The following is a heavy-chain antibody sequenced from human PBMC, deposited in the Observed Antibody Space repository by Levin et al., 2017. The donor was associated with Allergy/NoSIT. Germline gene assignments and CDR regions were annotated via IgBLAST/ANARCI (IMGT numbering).Heavy chain of an antibody. CDR3: ARDNIGLPDAFDI. V-gene: IGHV3-9*01. J-gene: IGHJ3*02. CDR1: GFTFDDYA. CDR2: ISWNSGSI. D-gene: IGHD3-10*01. Sequence: GGSLRLSCAASGFTFDDYAMHWVRQAPGKGLEWVSGISWNSGSIGYADSVPVRFTISRDNAKNSLYLQMNSLRTEDTAVYYCARDNIGLPDAFDIWGQGTMVIVSS.